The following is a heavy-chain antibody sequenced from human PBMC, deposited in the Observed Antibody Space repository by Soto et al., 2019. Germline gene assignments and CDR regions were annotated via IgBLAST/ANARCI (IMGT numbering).Heavy chain of an antibody. J-gene: IGHJ4*02. CDR2: ISYDGSNK. Sequence: QVQLVESGGGVVQPGRSLRLSCAASGFTFSSYAMHWVRQAPGKGLEWVAVISYDGSNKYYADSVKGRFTISRDNSKNTLYLQMNSLRAEDTAVYYCARDRNPVVYYYDSSGSDYWGQGTLVTVSS. CDR1: GFTFSSYA. D-gene: IGHD3-22*01. CDR3: ARDRNPVVYYYDSSGSDY. V-gene: IGHV3-30-3*01.